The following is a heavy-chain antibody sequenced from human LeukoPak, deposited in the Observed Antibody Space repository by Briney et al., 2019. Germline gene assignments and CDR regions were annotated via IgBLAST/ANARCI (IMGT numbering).Heavy chain of an antibody. D-gene: IGHD2-2*01. CDR1: GFTFSSYN. CDR2: ISRTGSYI. J-gene: IGHJ5*02. V-gene: IGHV3-21*01. CDR3: ARRDIVVVPAAMEVHVNWFDP. Sequence: GGSLRLSCAASGFTFSSYNMNWVRQAPGRGLEWVSSISRTGSYIYYADSVKGRFTISRDNAQNSLYLQMNSLRVEDTAVYYCARRDIVVVPAAMEVHVNWFDPWGQGTLVTVSS.